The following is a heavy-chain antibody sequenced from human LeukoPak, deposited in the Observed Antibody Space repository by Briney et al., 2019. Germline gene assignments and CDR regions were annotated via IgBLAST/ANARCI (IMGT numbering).Heavy chain of an antibody. D-gene: IGHD3-3*01. V-gene: IGHV4-30-4*08. CDR1: GGSISSGDYY. CDR3: ARSIRFLEWLLHY. J-gene: IGHJ4*02. CDR2: IYYSGST. Sequence: SETLSLTCTVSGGSISSGDYYWSWIRQPPGKGVEGLGYIYYSGSTYYNPSLKSRVTISVDTSKHQCSLKLSSVTAADTAVYYCARSIRFLEWLLHYWGQGTLVTVSS.